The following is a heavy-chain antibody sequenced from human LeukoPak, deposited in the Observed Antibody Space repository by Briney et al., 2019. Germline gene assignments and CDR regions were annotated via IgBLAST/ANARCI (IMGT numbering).Heavy chain of an antibody. CDR1: GGTFSSYA. J-gene: IGHJ4*02. CDR2: IIPIFGTA. CDR3: ARAFYLTGYYPPGY. V-gene: IGHV1-69*01. D-gene: IGHD3-9*01. Sequence: GASVKVSCKASGGTFSSYAISWVRHAPGQGLEWMGGIIPIFGTANYAQKFQGRVTITADESTSTAYMELSSLRSEDTAVYYCARAFYLTGYYPPGYWGQGTLVTVSS.